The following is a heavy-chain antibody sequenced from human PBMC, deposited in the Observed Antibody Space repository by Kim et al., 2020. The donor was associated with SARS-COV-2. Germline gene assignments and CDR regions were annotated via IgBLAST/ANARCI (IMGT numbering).Heavy chain of an antibody. CDR2: INHSGST. CDR3: ARNPLGSSGWRRGGYNWFDP. V-gene: IGHV4-34*01. CDR1: GGSFSGYY. Sequence: SETLSLTCAVYGGSFSGYYWSWIRQPPGKGLEWIGEINHSGSTNYNPSLKSRVTISVDTSKNQFSLKLSSVTAADTAVYYCARNPLGSSGWRRGGYNWFDPWGQGTLVTVSS. D-gene: IGHD6-19*01. J-gene: IGHJ5*02.